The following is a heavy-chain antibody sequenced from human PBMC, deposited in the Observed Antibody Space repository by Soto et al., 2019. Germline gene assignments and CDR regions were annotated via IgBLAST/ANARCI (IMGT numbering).Heavy chain of an antibody. J-gene: IGHJ6*02. Sequence: QVQLVQSGAEVKKTGSSEKVSCKASGGTFSIYGFSWVRQAPGQGPEWIGGIIPILTTPNYAQKFHGRVTIVADESTTTVYMELSSLKSEDTAVYYGATSVGIAPTGEDGMDVWGQGTSVTVSS. CDR2: IIPILTTP. CDR1: GGTFSIYG. CDR3: ATSVGIAPTGEDGMDV. V-gene: IGHV1-69*01. D-gene: IGHD2-8*02.